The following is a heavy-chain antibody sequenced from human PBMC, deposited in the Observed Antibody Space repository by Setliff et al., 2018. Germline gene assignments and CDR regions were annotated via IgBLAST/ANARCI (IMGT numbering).Heavy chain of an antibody. D-gene: IGHD3-10*01. CDR1: GFTFSSSG. CDR2: IRNDGSSQ. V-gene: IGHV3-30*02. J-gene: IGHJ4*02. Sequence: GGSLRLSCIMSGFSAASGFTFSSSGMHWVRQAPGKGLEWVTFIRNDGSSQYYADSVQGRFTVSRDNSRNTLYLDMSSLRGEDTAVYYCARDKGVISLDYWGQGTLVTVSS. CDR3: ARDKGVISLDY.